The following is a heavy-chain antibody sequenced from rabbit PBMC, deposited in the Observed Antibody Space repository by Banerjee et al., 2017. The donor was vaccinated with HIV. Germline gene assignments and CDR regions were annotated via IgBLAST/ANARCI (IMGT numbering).Heavy chain of an antibody. D-gene: IGHD1-1*01. CDR2: INTSSGNT. J-gene: IGHJ4*01. CDR3: ARGAGVIGWNFGL. Sequence: VRQAPGKGLEWIACINTSSGNTVYANWAKGPFTISKTSSTTVTLQMTSLTAADTATYFCARGAGVIGWNFGLWGQGTLVTVS. V-gene: IGHV1S40*01.